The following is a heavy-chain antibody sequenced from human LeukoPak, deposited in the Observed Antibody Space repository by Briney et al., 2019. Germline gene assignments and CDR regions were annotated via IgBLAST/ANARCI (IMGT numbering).Heavy chain of an antibody. CDR2: MKQDGSEK. D-gene: IGHD2-2*01. V-gene: IGHV3-7*03. CDR1: GFTFSSYW. J-gene: IGHJ4*02. Sequence: PGGSLRLSCAASGFTFSSYWMSWVRQAPGKGLEWVANMKQDGSEKYYVDSVKGRFTISRDNAKNSLYLQMNSLRAEDTAVYYCARAGDIVVVPAANNLGYWGQGTLVTVS. CDR3: ARAGDIVVVPAANNLGY.